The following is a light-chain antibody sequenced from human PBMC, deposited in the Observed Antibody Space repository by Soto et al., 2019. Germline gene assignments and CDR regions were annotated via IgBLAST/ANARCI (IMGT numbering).Light chain of an antibody. CDR1: SSDVGSYNR. CDR2: EVS. J-gene: IGLJ1*01. Sequence: QSVLTQPPSVSESPGQSVTISCTGTSSDVGSYNRVSWYQQPPGTAPKLMIYEVSNRPSGVPDRFSGSKSGNTASLTISGLQAEEEADYYCSSYTSSCTYVFGTGTKVTVL. V-gene: IGLV2-18*02. CDR3: SSYTSSCTYV.